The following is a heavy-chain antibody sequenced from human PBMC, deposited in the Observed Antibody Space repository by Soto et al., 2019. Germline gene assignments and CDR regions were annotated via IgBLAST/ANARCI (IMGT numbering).Heavy chain of an antibody. CDR3: ARHPRDGYNYGGSGIFDY. D-gene: IGHD5-12*01. V-gene: IGHV4-39*01. CDR1: GGSISSRTFW. CDR2: MYYSGSS. J-gene: IGHJ4*02. Sequence: QLQLQESGPGLVKPSETLSLTCSVSGGSISSRTFWWAWIRQPPGKGLEWIGDMYYSGSSYSSPALKSRVTLSVDTSKNQLSLKLNSVTAADTAVYYCARHPRDGYNYGGSGIFDYWGQGTLVTVSS.